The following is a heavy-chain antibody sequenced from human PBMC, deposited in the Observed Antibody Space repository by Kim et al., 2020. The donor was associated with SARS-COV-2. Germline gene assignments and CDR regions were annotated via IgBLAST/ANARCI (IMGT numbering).Heavy chain of an antibody. J-gene: IGHJ6*01. CDR3: RGYCSSTSCYPLGYYGIDV. CDR1: GFTVSSNY. D-gene: IGHD2-2*01. CDR2: IYSGGST. V-gene: IGHV3-53*01. Sequence: GGSLRLSCAASGFTVSSNYMSWVRQAPGKGREWVSVIYSGGSTYYADSVKGRFTISRDNSKNTLYLQMNSLRAEDTAVYYCRGYCSSTSCYPLGYYGIDV.